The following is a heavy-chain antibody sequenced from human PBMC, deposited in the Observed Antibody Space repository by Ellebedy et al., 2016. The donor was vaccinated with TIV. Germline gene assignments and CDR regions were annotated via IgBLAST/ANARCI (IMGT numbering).Heavy chain of an antibody. D-gene: IGHD3-10*01. CDR1: GGSIVSDGYS. CDR2: IYDNGRA. V-gene: IGHV4-30-2*01. J-gene: IGHJ5*02. CDR3: ARGSYIRPFDL. Sequence: MPSETLSLTCAVSGGSIVSDGYSWNWIRQPPGKGLEYIGYIYDNGRAHYNPSLKSRVTISVDTSTNQFSLKLSYVTAADTAVYYCARGSYIRPFDLWGQGILVTVST.